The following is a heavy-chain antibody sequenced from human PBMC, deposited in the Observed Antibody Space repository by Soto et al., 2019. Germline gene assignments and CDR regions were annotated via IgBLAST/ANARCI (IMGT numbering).Heavy chain of an antibody. CDR1: GGTFNTYG. V-gene: IGHV1-69*01. Sequence: QVHLVQSGAEVKKPGSSVKVSCRASGGTFNTYGFNWVRQAPGQGLEWMGGIIPLFGTATYAQKFQGRVTITAEQSTTTAYLEMSRLTSEDTAVYSCARGGQLAGSMLFDSGGQGTLVTVPS. CDR2: IIPLFGTA. D-gene: IGHD3-10*01. CDR3: ARGGQLAGSMLFDS. J-gene: IGHJ4*02.